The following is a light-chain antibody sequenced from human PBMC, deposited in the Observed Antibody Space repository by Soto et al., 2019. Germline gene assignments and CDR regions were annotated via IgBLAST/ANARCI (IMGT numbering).Light chain of an antibody. CDR3: SSYTRSSTYV. J-gene: IGLJ1*01. V-gene: IGLV2-18*02. CDR1: SSDVGNYNR. Sequence: QSALTQPPSVSGSPGQSVAISCTGTSSDVGNYNRVSWYQQPPGTAPKLMIYDVTNRPSGVPDRFSGSKSGNTASLTISGLQADDEADYYCSSYTRSSTYVFGTGTKVTVL. CDR2: DVT.